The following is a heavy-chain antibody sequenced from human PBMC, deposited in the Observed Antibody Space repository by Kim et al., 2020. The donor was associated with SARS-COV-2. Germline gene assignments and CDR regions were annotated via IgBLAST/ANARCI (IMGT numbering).Heavy chain of an antibody. J-gene: IGHJ6*02. Sequence: SETLSLTCTVSGGSISSYYWSWIRQPPGKGLEWIGYIYYSGSTNYNPSLKSRVTISVDTSKNQFSLKLSSVTAADTAVYYCARTLGGRYCSGGSCYSFYFGMDDWGQGTTVTVSS. CDR1: GGSISSYY. CDR3: ARTLGGRYCSGGSCYSFYFGMDD. D-gene: IGHD2-15*01. V-gene: IGHV4-59*01. CDR2: IYYSGST.